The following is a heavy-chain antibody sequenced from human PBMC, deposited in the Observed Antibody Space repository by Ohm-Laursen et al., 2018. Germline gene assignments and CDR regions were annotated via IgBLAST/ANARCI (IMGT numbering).Heavy chain of an antibody. V-gene: IGHV1-2*02. D-gene: IGHD3-3*01. CDR3: ARELITAIFGGAFDP. CDR2: INPNSGGT. CDR1: GSTFTGYY. Sequence: ASVKVSCNASGSTFTGYYMHWVRQAPGQGLEWMGWINPNSGGTNYAQKFQGRVTMTRDTSISTAYMELSRLRSDDTAVYYCARELITAIFGGAFDPWGQGTLVTVSA. J-gene: IGHJ5*02.